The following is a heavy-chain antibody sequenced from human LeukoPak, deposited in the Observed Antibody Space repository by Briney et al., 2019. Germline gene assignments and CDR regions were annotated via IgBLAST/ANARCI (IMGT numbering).Heavy chain of an antibody. CDR1: GFTVSSNY. CDR2: IYSGGST. CDR3: ATRSRGYSYGGFDY. Sequence: SGGSLRLSCAASGFTVSSNYMSWVRQAPGKGLEWVSVIYSGGSTYYADSVKGRFTISRDNAKNSLFLQMNSLRAEDTALYYCATRSRGYSYGGFDYWGQGTLVTVSS. D-gene: IGHD5-18*01. J-gene: IGHJ4*02. V-gene: IGHV3-66*01.